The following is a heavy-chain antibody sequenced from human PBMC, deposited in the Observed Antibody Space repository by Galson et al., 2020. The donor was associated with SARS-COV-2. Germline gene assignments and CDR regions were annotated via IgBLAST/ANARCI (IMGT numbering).Heavy chain of an antibody. Sequence: KIGESLKISCKGSGYSFTSYWISWVRQMPRKGLEWMGRIDPSDSYTNYSPSFQGHVTISADKSISTAYLQWSSLKASDTAMYYCARRPNIVVVPAARDWFDPWGQGTLVTVSS. CDR2: IDPSDSYT. V-gene: IGHV5-10-1*01. CDR1: GYSFTSYW. CDR3: ARRPNIVVVPAARDWFDP. D-gene: IGHD2-2*01. J-gene: IGHJ5*02.